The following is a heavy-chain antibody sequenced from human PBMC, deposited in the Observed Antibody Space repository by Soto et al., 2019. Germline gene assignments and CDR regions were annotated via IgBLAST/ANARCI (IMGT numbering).Heavy chain of an antibody. D-gene: IGHD2-15*01. CDR1: GGSISSYY. V-gene: IGHV4-59*01. Sequence: SETLSLTCTVSGGSISSYYWSWIRQPPGKGLEWIGYIYYSGSTNYNPSLKSRVTISVDTSKNQFSLKLSSVTAADTAVYYCARVCSGGSCYPGHYYYYGMDVWGQGTTVTVSS. CDR3: ARVCSGGSCYPGHYYYYGMDV. J-gene: IGHJ6*02. CDR2: IYYSGST.